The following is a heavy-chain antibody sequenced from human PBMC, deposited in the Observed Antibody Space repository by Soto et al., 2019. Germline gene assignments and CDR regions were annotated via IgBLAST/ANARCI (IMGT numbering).Heavy chain of an antibody. CDR1: GDTFSFYT. J-gene: IGHJ5*02. D-gene: IGHD5-12*01. CDR3: ARAISGYVT. V-gene: IGHV1-3*01. CDR2: INAGVGNT. Sequence: ASVKVSCKASGDTFSFYTINWVRQAPGLRLEWMGRINAGVGNTNYSQKFQGRVTITRDTSASTAYMELSSLRSEDTAVYYCARAISGYVTWGQGTLVTVSS.